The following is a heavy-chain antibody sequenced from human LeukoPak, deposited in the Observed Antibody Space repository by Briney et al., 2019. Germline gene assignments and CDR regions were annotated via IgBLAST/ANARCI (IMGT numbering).Heavy chain of an antibody. D-gene: IGHD3-3*01. J-gene: IGHJ4*02. CDR3: ARDHLPSDYDFWSGPDY. CDR1: GFTFSSYA. Sequence: GGSLRLSCAASGFTFSSYAMSWVRQAPGKGLEWVSAISGSGGSTYYADSVKGRFTISRDNSKNTLYLQMGSLRAEDMAVYYCARDHLPSDYDFWSGPDYWGQGTLVTVSS. CDR2: ISGSGGST. V-gene: IGHV3-23*01.